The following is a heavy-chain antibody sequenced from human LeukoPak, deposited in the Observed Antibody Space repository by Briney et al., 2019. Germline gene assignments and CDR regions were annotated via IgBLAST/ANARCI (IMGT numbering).Heavy chain of an antibody. D-gene: IGHD2-21*02. CDR1: GYTFTSYG. V-gene: IGHV1-18*01. CDR2: ISAYNGNT. CDR3: ARGGYCGGDCYRENFNYYYYYYMDV. J-gene: IGHJ6*03. Sequence: ASVKVSCKASGYTFTSYGISWVRQAPGQGLEWMGWISAYNGNTNYAQKLQGRVTMTTDTSTSTAYMELRSLRSDDTAVYYCARGGYCGGDCYRENFNYYYYYYMDVWGKGTTVTVSS.